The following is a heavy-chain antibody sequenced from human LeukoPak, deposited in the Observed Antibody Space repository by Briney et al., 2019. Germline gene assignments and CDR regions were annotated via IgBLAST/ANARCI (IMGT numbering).Heavy chain of an antibody. CDR3: ARVTSGLDY. CDR2: IKQDGSEK. J-gene: IGHJ4*02. V-gene: IGHV3-7*01. CDR1: GLTFSNFK. Sequence: GGSLRLSCAVSGLTFSNFKMNWVRQAPGKGLEWVANIKQDGSEKYYVDSVKGRFTISRDNAKNSLYLQMNSLRAEDTAVYYCARVTSGLDYWGQGTLVTVSS.